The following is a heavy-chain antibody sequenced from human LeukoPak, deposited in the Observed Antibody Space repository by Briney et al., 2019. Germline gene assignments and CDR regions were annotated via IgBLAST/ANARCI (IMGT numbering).Heavy chain of an antibody. CDR3: ARDRYKSASGSFPAPVGFDP. Sequence: PGRSLRLSCAVSGFTFDDYAMHWVRQVPGKGLEWVSGINWNSDSIGYADSVKGRFTISRDNAKNSLYLQMNSLRAEDTALYHCARDRYKSASGSFPAPVGFDPWGQGTLVTVSS. D-gene: IGHD3-10*01. CDR1: GFTFDDYA. CDR2: INWNSDSI. V-gene: IGHV3-9*01. J-gene: IGHJ5*02.